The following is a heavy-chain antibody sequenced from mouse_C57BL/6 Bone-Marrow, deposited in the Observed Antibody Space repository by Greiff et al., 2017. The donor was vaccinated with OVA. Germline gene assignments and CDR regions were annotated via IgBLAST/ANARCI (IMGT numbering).Heavy chain of an antibody. Sequence: EVQLVESGGGLVKPGGSLKLSCAASGFTFSSYAMSWVRQTPEKRLEWVATISDGGSYTYYPDNVKGRFTISRDNAKNNLYLQMSHLMSEDTAMYYCESDGYGGGGAWFAYWGQGTLVTVSA. J-gene: IGHJ3*01. D-gene: IGHD2-2*01. V-gene: IGHV5-4*01. CDR2: ISDGGSYT. CDR1: GFTFSSYA. CDR3: ESDGYGGGGAWFAY.